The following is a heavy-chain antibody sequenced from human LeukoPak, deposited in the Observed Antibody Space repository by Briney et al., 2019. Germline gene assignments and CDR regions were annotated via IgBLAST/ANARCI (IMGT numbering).Heavy chain of an antibody. D-gene: IGHD6-13*01. J-gene: IGHJ4*02. V-gene: IGHV3-64*01. CDR1: GLTFYTYG. CDR2: IGPDGGTT. Sequence: GGSLRLSCAASGLTFYTYGMHWVRQAPGKGLEYVSGIGPDGGTTYYAKSVKGRFTISRDNSKNMVYLQMDSLTADDMGVYYCAGGAQLTDYWGQGTLVTVSS. CDR3: AGGAQLTDY.